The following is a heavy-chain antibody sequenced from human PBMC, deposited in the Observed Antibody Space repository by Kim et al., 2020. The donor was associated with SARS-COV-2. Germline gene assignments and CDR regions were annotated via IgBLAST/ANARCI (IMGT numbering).Heavy chain of an antibody. CDR3: AKRIGNPMYYFDS. V-gene: IGHV3-23*01. Sequence: GDSVKGRFTMSRDNSRNMLFLQMNSLRVEDTAIYYCAKRIGNPMYYFDSWGQGTLVTVSS. J-gene: IGHJ4*02.